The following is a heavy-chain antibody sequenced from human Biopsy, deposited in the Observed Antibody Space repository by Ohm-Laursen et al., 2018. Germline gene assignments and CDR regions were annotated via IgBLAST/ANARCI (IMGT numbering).Heavy chain of an antibody. V-gene: IGHV3-33*06. CDR3: AKDSGGSPLGKLFH. CDR2: LWYDGTNK. J-gene: IGHJ4*02. Sequence: SLRLSCAASGFSFSSYGMHWVRQAPGKGLEWVAVLWYDGTNKYYADSVKGRFTISRDNSKNTLYLQMNSLRAEDTALYYCAKDSGGSPLGKLFHWGQGNLVTVSS. D-gene: IGHD3-16*01. CDR1: GFSFSSYG.